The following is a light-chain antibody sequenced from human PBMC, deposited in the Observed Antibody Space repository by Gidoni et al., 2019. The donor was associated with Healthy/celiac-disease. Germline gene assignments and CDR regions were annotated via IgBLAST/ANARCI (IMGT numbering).Light chain of an antibody. CDR3: GTWDSSLSAGR. CDR1: SSNIGNTY. V-gene: IGLV1-51*02. Sequence: QSVLTQPPSVSAAPGQKVTISCSGSSSNIGNTYVSWYQQLPGTAPKLLIYENKKRPSGIPDRFSGSKSGTSATLGITGLQTGDEADYYCGTWDSSLSAGRFGGGTKLTV. J-gene: IGLJ2*01. CDR2: ENK.